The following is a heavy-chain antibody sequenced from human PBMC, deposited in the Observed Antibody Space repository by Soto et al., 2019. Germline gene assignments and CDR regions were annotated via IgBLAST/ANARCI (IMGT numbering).Heavy chain of an antibody. J-gene: IGHJ3*02. Sequence: PRLSCAASGFTFSSYAMSWVRQAPGKGLEWVSAISGSGGSTYYADSVKGRFTISRDNSKNTLYLQMNSLRAEDTAVYYCAKYGITMIVVVIDAFDIWGQGTMVTVSS. CDR2: ISGSGGST. D-gene: IGHD3-22*01. CDR1: GFTFSSYA. V-gene: IGHV3-23*01. CDR3: AKYGITMIVVVIDAFDI.